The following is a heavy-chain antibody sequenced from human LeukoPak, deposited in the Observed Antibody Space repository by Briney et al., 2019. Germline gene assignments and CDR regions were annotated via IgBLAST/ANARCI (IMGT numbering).Heavy chain of an antibody. D-gene: IGHD3-9*01. CDR1: GYTFTSYD. V-gene: IGHV1-8*01. J-gene: IGHJ3*02. CDR2: MNPNSGNT. CDR3: ARGLLYYDILTGYYRDAFDI. Sequence: GASVKVSCKASGYTFTSYDINWVRQATGQGLEWMGWMNPNSGNTGYAQKFQGRVTMTRNTSISTAYMELSSLRSEDTAVYYCARGLLYYDILTGYYRDAFDIWGQGTMVTVSS.